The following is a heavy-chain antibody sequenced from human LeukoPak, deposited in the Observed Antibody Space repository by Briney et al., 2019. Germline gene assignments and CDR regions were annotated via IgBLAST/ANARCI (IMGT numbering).Heavy chain of an antibody. D-gene: IGHD5-12*01. Sequence: SETLSLTCTVSGGSISSYYWSWIRQPPGKGLEWFGYIYYSGSTNYNPSLKSRVTISVDTSKNQFSLKLSSVTAADTAVYYCARDGRGYSGYDSEYNWFDPWGQGTLVTVSS. J-gene: IGHJ5*02. CDR1: GGSISSYY. CDR2: IYYSGST. CDR3: ARDGRGYSGYDSEYNWFDP. V-gene: IGHV4-59*01.